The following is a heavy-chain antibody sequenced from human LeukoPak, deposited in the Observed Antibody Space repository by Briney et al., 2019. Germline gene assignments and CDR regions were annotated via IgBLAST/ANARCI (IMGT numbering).Heavy chain of an antibody. J-gene: IGHJ4*02. V-gene: IGHV4-61*02. CDR2: IYTSGST. Sequence: SETLSLTCTVSGGSISSGSYYWSWIRQPAGKGLEWIGRIYTSGSTNYNPSLKSRVTISVDTSKNQFSLKLSSVTAADTAVYYCARVRRARGCSGGSCYSEFDYWGQGTLVTVSS. D-gene: IGHD2-15*01. CDR1: GGSISSGSYY. CDR3: ARVRRARGCSGGSCYSEFDY.